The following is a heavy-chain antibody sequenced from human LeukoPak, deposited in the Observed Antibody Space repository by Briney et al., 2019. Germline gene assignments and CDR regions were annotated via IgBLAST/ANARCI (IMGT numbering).Heavy chain of an antibody. CDR2: VNHSGST. Sequence: SETLSLTCAVYGGSFSGYYWSWIRQPPGKGLEWIGEVNHSGSTNYSPSLKSRVTISVDTSKNQFSLKLSSVTAADTAVYYCARGRLYYDFWSGYYPFDYWGQGTLVTVSS. CDR3: ARGRLYYDFWSGYYPFDY. CDR1: GGSFSGYY. V-gene: IGHV4-34*01. J-gene: IGHJ4*02. D-gene: IGHD3-3*01.